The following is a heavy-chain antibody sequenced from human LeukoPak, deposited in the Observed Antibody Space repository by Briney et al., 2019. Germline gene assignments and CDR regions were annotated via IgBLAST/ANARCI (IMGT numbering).Heavy chain of an antibody. CDR2: ISYDASNK. Sequence: AGGSLRLSCAASGFTFSSYTMHWVRQAPGKGLEWVACISYDASNKYYADSVKGRFTISRDNSKNTLSLQMNSLRAEDTAVYYCARDPYDSSGYPLGYWGQGTLVTVSS. CDR3: ARDPYDSSGYPLGY. CDR1: GFTFSSYT. V-gene: IGHV3-30-3*01. J-gene: IGHJ4*02. D-gene: IGHD3-22*01.